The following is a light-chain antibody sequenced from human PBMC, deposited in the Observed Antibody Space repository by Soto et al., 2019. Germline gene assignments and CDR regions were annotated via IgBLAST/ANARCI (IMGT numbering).Light chain of an antibody. CDR2: DVS. V-gene: IGLV2-14*01. J-gene: IGLJ1*01. CDR1: SSDVGGYNY. CDR3: SSYTSSNHYV. Sequence: QSVLTQPASMSESPGQSITISCTGTSSDVGGYNYVSWYQQHPGKAPKLMIYDVSNRPSGVSNRFSGSKSGNTTSLTISELQAEDEADYYCSSYTSSNHYVFGTGTKVTVL.